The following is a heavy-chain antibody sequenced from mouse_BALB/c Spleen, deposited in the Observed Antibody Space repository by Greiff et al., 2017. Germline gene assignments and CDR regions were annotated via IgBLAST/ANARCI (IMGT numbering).Heavy chain of an antibody. CDR3: ARELGGWFAY. D-gene: IGHD4-1*01. V-gene: IGHV3-8*02. CDR2: ISYSGST. J-gene: IGHJ3*01. CDR1: GDSITSGY. Sequence: EVKLMESGPSLVKPSQTLSITCSVTGDSITSGYWNWIRKFPGNKLEYMGYISYSGSTYYNPSLKSRISITRDTSKNQYYLQLNSVTTEDTATYYCARELGGWFAYWGQGTLVTVSA.